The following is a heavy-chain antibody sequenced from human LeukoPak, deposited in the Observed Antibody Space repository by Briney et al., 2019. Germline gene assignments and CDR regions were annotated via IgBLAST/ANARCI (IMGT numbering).Heavy chain of an antibody. D-gene: IGHD3-22*01. V-gene: IGHV3-74*01. CDR1: GFTFSSYW. Sequence: GGSLRLSCAASGFTFSSYWMHWVRQAPGKGLAWVSYITSDGSTTTYADSVKGRFTISRDNAKNTLYLQMNSLRAEDTAVYYCARGSDSGFDPWGQGTLVTVSS. J-gene: IGHJ5*02. CDR2: ITSDGSTT. CDR3: ARGSDSGFDP.